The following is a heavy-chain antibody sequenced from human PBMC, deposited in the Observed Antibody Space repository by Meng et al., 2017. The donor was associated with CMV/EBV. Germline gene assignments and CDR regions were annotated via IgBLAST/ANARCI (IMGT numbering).Heavy chain of an antibody. CDR2: INHSGST. CDR1: GGSFSGYY. CDR3: ARGEWSRGQYQLQIARYYYYGMDV. J-gene: IGHJ6*02. V-gene: IGHV4-34*01. D-gene: IGHD2-2*01. Sequence: LRLSCAVYGGSFSGYYWSWIRQPPGKGLEWIGEINHSGSTNYNPSLKSRVTISVDTSKNQFSLELSSVTAADTAVYYCARGEWSRGQYQLQIARYYYYGMDVWGQGTTVTVSS.